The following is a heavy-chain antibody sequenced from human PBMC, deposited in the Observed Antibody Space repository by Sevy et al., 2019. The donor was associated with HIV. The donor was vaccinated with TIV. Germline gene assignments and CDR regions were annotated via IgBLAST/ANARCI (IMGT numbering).Heavy chain of an antibody. CDR2: ISSSGSII. Sequence: GGSLRLSCAASGFTFSDYYMSWIRQAPGKGLEWVSYISSSGSIIYYVDSVKGRFTISRDNAKNSLYLQMNSLRAEDTAVYYCARDMGGGLGNWFDPWGQGTLVTVSS. D-gene: IGHD3-10*01. V-gene: IGHV3-11*01. J-gene: IGHJ5*02. CDR3: ARDMGGGLGNWFDP. CDR1: GFTFSDYY.